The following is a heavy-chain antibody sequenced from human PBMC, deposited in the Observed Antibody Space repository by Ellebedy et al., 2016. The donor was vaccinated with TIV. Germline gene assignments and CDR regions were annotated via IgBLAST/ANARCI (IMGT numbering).Heavy chain of an antibody. CDR2: ISGSGGST. D-gene: IGHD2-15*01. Sequence: GESLKISCAASGFTFSSFAMSWVRQAPGKGLEWVSAISGSGGSTYYADSVKGRCTISRDIYRNTLYLQMNSLRAEDTAVYYCAKDRALGYCTGGSCNTKWGQGTLVTVSS. V-gene: IGHV3-23*01. J-gene: IGHJ4*02. CDR3: AKDRALGYCTGGSCNTK. CDR1: GFTFSSFA.